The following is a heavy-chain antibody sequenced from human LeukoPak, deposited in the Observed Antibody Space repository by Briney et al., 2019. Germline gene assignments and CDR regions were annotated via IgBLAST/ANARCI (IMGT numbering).Heavy chain of an antibody. CDR1: GYTFTSYY. D-gene: IGHD3-3*01. Sequence: ASVKVSCKASGYTFTSYYIHWMRQAPGQGLEWMGIINPSGGSTSYAQKFQGRVTMTRDTSTSTVYMELSSLRSEDSAVYYCARDSYYDFWSDQPIRAFDIWGQGTMVTVSS. CDR3: ARDSYYDFWSDQPIRAFDI. J-gene: IGHJ3*02. V-gene: IGHV1-46*01. CDR2: INPSGGST.